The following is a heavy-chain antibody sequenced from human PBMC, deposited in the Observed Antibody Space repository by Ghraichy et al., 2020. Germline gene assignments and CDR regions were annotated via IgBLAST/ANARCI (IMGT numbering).Heavy chain of an antibody. J-gene: IGHJ3*01. CDR3: ARDVVGDVFDV. CDR1: GFTISTYR. V-gene: IGHV3-21*01. Sequence: GGSLRLSCAASGFTISTYRMNWVRKAPGKGLEWVSSISRDSSSYIYYRDSVKGRFTISRDNAKNSLYLQMNSLRAEDTAVYYCARDVVGDVFDVWGQGTMVTVSS. CDR2: ISRDSSSYI. D-gene: IGHD3-10*01.